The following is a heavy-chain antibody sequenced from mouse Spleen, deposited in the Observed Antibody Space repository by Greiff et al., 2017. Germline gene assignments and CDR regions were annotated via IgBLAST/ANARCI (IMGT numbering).Heavy chain of an antibody. CDR3: AKSFYDYDRSMDY. J-gene: IGHJ4*01. CDR2: IWRGGST. V-gene: IGHV2-5*01. CDR1: GFSLTSYG. Sequence: VKLMESGPGLVQPSQSLSITCTVSGFSLTSYGVHWVRQSPGKGLEWLGVIWRGGSTDYNAAFMSRLSITKDNSKSQVFFKMNSLQADDTAIYYCAKSFYDYDRSMDYWGQGTSVTVSS. D-gene: IGHD2-4*01.